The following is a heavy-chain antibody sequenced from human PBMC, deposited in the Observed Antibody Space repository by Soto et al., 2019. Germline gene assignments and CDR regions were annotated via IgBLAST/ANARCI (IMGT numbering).Heavy chain of an antibody. CDR2: INPSGGST. CDR1: GYTFTSYG. CDR3: ARSAAARVRGELVYSGY. J-gene: IGHJ4*02. V-gene: IGHV1-46*01. D-gene: IGHD3-10*01. Sequence: ASVKVSCKASGYTFTSYGISWVRQAPGQGLEWMGIINPSGGSTSYAQKFQGRVTMTRDTSTSTVYMELSSLRSEDTAVYYCARSAAARVRGELVYSGYWGQGTLVTVSS.